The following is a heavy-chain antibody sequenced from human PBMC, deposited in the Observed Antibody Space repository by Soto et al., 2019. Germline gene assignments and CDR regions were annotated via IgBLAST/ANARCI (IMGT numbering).Heavy chain of an antibody. CDR1: GFTFSSYA. CDR2: ISSNGGST. V-gene: IGHV3-64D*08. CDR3: VTKSYYDFWSGYYADY. Sequence: GXSLRLSCSASGFTFSSYALHWVRQAPVKGLEYVSAISSNGGSTYYADSVKGRFTISRDNSKNTLYLQMSSLRAEDTAVYYCVTKSYYDFWSGYYADYWGQGTLVTVSS. J-gene: IGHJ4*02. D-gene: IGHD3-3*01.